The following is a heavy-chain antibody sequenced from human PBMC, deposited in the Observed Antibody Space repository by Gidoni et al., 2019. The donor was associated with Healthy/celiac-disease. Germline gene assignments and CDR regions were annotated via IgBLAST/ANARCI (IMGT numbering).Heavy chain of an antibody. Sequence: QVQLVQSGAEVKKPGSSVKVSCKASGGTFSSYAISWVRQAPGQGLEWMGGIIPIFGTANYAQKFQGRVTITADESTSTAYMELSSLRSEDTAVYYWASEGYIVGAIGSRDYYYYGMDVWGQGTTVTVSS. CDR1: GGTFSSYA. CDR2: IIPIFGTA. CDR3: ASEGYIVGAIGSRDYYYYGMDV. D-gene: IGHD1-26*01. J-gene: IGHJ6*02. V-gene: IGHV1-69*01.